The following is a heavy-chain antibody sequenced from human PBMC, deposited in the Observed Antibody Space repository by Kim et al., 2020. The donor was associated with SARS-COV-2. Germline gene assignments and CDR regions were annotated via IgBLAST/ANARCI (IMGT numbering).Heavy chain of an antibody. CDR2: ISGSGGST. CDR3: AKDLSDYDYVWGSYRSPA. J-gene: IGHJ5*02. Sequence: GGSLRLSCAASGFTFSSYAMSWVRQAPGKGLEWVSAISGSGGSTYYADSVKGRFTISRDNSKNTLYLQMNSLRAEDTAVYYCAKDLSDYDYVWGSYRSPAWGQGTLVTVSS. V-gene: IGHV3-23*01. CDR1: GFTFSSYA. D-gene: IGHD3-16*02.